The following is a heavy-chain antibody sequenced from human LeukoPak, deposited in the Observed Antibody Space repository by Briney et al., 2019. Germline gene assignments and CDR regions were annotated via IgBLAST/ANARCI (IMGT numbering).Heavy chain of an antibody. CDR3: ARVGGDVLSGHRTGYYYAMDV. Sequence: GRSLRLSCAASGFTFTRFAMYCVRQAPGKGLEWVALISYDGSNKYYADSVKGRFTISRDNSKNTVYLQMNSPRAEETAVYYCARVGGDVLSGHRTGYYYAMDVWGQGTTVTVSS. D-gene: IGHD3-3*01. V-gene: IGHV3-30*04. J-gene: IGHJ6*02. CDR2: ISYDGSNK. CDR1: GFTFTRFA.